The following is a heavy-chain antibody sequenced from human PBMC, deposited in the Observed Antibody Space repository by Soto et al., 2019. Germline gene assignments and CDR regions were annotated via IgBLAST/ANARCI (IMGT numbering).Heavy chain of an antibody. CDR3: VRDGTKTLRDWFDP. V-gene: IGHV4-4*07. Sequence: ETLSLTCTVSVASISCFYWSWIRKSAGKGLEWIGRIYATGTTDYNPSLKSRVMMSVDTSKKQFSLKLRSVTAADTAVYYCVRDGTKTLRDWFDPWGQGISVTVSS. J-gene: IGHJ5*02. CDR1: VASISCFY. D-gene: IGHD1-1*01. CDR2: IYATGTT.